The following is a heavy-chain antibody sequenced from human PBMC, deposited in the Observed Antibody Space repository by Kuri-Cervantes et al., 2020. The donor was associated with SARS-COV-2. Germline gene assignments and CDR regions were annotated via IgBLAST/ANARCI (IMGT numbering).Heavy chain of an antibody. J-gene: IGHJ3*02. CDR3: AKGHYYDSTHAFDI. V-gene: IGHV3-23*01. CDR1: GLTFTNHL. Sequence: GGSLRLSCAGSGLTFTNHLLNWVRQAPGKGLEWVSAISGSGGSTYYADSVKGRFTISRDNSKNTLYLQMDSLRAEDTAVYYCAKGHYYDSTHAFDIWGQGTMVTVSS. D-gene: IGHD3-22*01. CDR2: ISGSGGST.